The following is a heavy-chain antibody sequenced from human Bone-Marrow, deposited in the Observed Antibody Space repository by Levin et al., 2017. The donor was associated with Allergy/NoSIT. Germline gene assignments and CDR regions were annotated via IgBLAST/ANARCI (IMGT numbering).Heavy chain of an antibody. J-gene: IGHJ3*02. CDR2: IYHSGST. CDR1: GYSISSGYY. CDR3: ARYCGGDCYSWGSFDI. V-gene: IGHV4-38-2*02. Sequence: SETLSLTCTVSGYSISSGYYWGWIRQPPGKGLEWIGSIYHSGSTYYNPSLKSRVTISVDTSKNQFSLKLSSVTAADTAVYYCARYCGGDCYSWGSFDIWGQGTRVTVSS. D-gene: IGHD2-21*02.